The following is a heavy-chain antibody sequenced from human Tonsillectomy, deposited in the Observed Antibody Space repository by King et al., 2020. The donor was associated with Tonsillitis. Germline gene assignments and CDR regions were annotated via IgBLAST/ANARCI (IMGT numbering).Heavy chain of an antibody. D-gene: IGHD3-10*01. J-gene: IGHJ4*02. Sequence: EVQLVESGGGLVQPGGSLRLSCAASGFTFSSYAMSWVRQAPGKGLEWGSGVYNGGSDGGSRTYYADSVRGRFTISRDNSKNTLYLQMNSLRAEDTAVYYCAKDVYGSGLYYFDYWGQGTLVTVSS. CDR3: AKDVYGSGLYYFDY. V-gene: IGHV3-23*03. CDR1: GFTFSSYA. CDR2: VYNGGSDGGSRT.